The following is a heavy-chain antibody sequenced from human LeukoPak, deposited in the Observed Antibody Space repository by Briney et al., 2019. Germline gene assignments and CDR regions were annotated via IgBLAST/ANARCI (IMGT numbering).Heavy chain of an antibody. CDR3: ARVPAAANWFDP. Sequence: GGSLRLSCAASGFTFSTYAMTWVRQAPGKGLEWVSSITSNSSYIYYADSVKGRFTISRDNAKNSLHLQMNSLRAEDTAVYYCARVPAAANWFDPWGQGTLVTVSS. D-gene: IGHD6-13*01. CDR2: ITSNSSYI. J-gene: IGHJ5*02. CDR1: GFTFSTYA. V-gene: IGHV3-21*04.